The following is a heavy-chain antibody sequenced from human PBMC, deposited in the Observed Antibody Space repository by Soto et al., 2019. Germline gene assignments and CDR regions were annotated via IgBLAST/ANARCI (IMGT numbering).Heavy chain of an antibody. CDR1: GFTFSSYA. J-gene: IGHJ4*02. Sequence: EVQLLESGGGLVQPGGSLRLSCAASGFTFSSYAMNWVRQAPGKGLEWVSVISGSGGSTYYADSVKGRFTISRDNSKNTLYLQMNSLRAEDTAVYYCASRSSGWYFDYWRPGTLVTVSS. CDR3: ASRSSGWYFDY. CDR2: ISGSGGST. V-gene: IGHV3-23*01. D-gene: IGHD6-19*01.